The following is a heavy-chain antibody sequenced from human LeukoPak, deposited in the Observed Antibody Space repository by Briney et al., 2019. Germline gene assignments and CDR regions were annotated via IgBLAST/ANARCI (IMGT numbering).Heavy chain of an antibody. V-gene: IGHV4-59*01. D-gene: IGHD1-26*01. CDR3: TRDRELGF. CDR2: IYNSGST. J-gene: IGHJ4*02. Sequence: SETLSLTCTVSGGSISIYYWNWIRRSPGKGLEWIGSIYNSGSTTYNPSLKSRVTISGDTSKNQFSLKLSSVTAADTAVYYCTRDRELGFWGQGTLVTVSS. CDR1: GGSISIYY.